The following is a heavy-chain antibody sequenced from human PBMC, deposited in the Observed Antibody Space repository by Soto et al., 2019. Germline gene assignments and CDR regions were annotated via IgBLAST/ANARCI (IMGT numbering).Heavy chain of an antibody. Sequence: SDTQSLTCPVSGVSISSYYWSLIRPPPGKGLEWIGYIYYSGSTNYNPSLKSRVTISVDTSKNQFSLKLSSVTAADTAVYYCARGGRSYYDFWSGYYDYWGQGTLVTVSS. CDR1: GVSISSYY. J-gene: IGHJ4*02. CDR2: IYYSGST. CDR3: ARGGRSYYDFWSGYYDY. V-gene: IGHV4-59*01. D-gene: IGHD3-3*01.